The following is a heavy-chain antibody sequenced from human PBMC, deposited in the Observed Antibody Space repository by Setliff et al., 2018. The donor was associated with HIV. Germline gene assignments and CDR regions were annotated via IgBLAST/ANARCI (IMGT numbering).Heavy chain of an antibody. J-gene: IGHJ4*02. V-gene: IGHV4-39*01. CDR3: ARHVDIVAPFDF. CDR2: IFSSGST. CDR1: GASIPSSSHY. D-gene: IGHD5-12*01. Sequence: KPSETLSLTCTVSGASIPSSSHYWGWIRQPPGKGLQWTGTIFSSGSTYYDPSLKSRVTISIDSTKNQISLKLNFVTAADTAVYYCARHVDIVAPFDFWGQGTLVTVSS.